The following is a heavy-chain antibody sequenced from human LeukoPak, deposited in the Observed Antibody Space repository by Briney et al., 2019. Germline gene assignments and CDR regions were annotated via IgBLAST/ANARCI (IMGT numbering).Heavy chain of an antibody. CDR1: GFTFSSYW. V-gene: IGHV3-74*01. Sequence: PGGSLRLSCAASGFTFSSYWMHRVRQAPGKGLVWVSRINSDGSSTSYADSVKGRFTISRDNAKNTLYLQMNSLRAEDTAVYYCARDAVTTSLDWFDPWGQGTLVTVSS. CDR3: ARDAVTTSLDWFDP. J-gene: IGHJ5*02. CDR2: INSDGSST. D-gene: IGHD4-17*01.